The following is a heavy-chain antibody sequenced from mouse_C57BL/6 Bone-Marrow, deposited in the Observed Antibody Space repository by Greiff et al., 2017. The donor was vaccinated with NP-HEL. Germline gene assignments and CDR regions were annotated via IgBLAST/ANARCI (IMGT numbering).Heavy chain of an antibody. J-gene: IGHJ1*03. CDR3: ARQTTVVATWRYFDV. CDR2: IFPGSGST. D-gene: IGHD1-1*01. CDR1: GYTFTDYY. V-gene: IGHV1-75*01. Sequence: QVQLQQSGPELVKPGASVKISCKASGYTFTDYYINWVKQRPGQGLEWIGWIFPGSGSTYYNEKFKGKATLTVDKSSSTAYMLLSSLTSEDSAVYFCARQTTVVATWRYFDVWGTGTTVTVSS.